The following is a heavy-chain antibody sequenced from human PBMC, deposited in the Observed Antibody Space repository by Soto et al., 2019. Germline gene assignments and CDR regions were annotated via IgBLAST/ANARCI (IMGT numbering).Heavy chain of an antibody. J-gene: IGHJ6*02. CDR2: ISGSGGST. CDR3: AVCSGGSCYPYYYYGMDV. V-gene: IGHV3-23*01. D-gene: IGHD2-15*01. CDR1: GFTFSSYA. Sequence: VWSLRLSCAASGFTFSSYAMSWVRQAPGKGLEWVSAISGSGGSTYYADSVKGRLTISRDNSKNTLYLQMNSLRAEDTAVYYSAVCSGGSCYPYYYYGMDVWGQGTTVTVSS.